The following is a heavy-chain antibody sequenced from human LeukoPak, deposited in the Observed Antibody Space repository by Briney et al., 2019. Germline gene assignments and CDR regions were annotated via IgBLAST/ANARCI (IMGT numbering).Heavy chain of an antibody. J-gene: IGHJ4*02. CDR3: ASHYGSGSYVFDY. D-gene: IGHD3-10*01. CDR2: ISSSGSTI. CDR1: GFTFSDYY. V-gene: IGHV3-11*01. Sequence: GGSLRLSCAASGFTFSDYYMSWIRQAPGKGLEWVSYISSSGSTIYYADSVKGRFTISRDNAKNSLYLQMNSLRAEDTAVYYCASHYGSGSYVFDYWGQGTLVTVSS.